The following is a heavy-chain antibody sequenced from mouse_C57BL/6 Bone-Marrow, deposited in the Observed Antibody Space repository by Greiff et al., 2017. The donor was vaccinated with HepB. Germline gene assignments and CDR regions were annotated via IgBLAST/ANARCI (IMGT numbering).Heavy chain of an antibody. J-gene: IGHJ2*01. Sequence: QVQLQQSGAELVRPGASVTLSCKASGYTFTDYEMHWVKQTPVHGLEWIGAIDPETGGTAYNQKFKGKDILTADKSSSTAYMELRSLTSEDSAVYYCTRAKVIYYDYDGGDYWGQGTTLTVSS. CDR3: TRAKVIYYDYDGGDY. V-gene: IGHV1-15*01. D-gene: IGHD2-4*01. CDR1: GYTFTDYE. CDR2: IDPETGGT.